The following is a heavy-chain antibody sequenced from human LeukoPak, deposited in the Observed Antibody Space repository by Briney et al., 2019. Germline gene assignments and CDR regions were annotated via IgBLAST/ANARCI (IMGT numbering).Heavy chain of an antibody. J-gene: IGHJ5*02. CDR3: ARARLPGIAASQNWFDP. Sequence: PGGSLRLSCAASGFTFSSYTMNWVRQALGQGLERVSTISDPHSGSETHYADSVKGRFTISRDDAKNSLYLQMNSLRVEDTAVYYCARARLPGIAASQNWFDPWGQGTLVTVSS. CDR1: GFTFSSYT. CDR2: ISDPHSGSET. D-gene: IGHD6-13*01. V-gene: IGHV3-21*01.